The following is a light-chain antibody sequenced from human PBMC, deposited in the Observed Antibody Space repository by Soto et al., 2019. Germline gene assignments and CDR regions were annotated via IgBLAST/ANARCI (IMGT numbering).Light chain of an antibody. J-gene: IGKJ4*01. V-gene: IGKV1-9*01. CDR3: QQLNSYPPSLT. Sequence: DIQLTQSPSFLSASVGDRVTITCRASQGISSYLSWYQQKPGKAPKLLIYAASTLQSGVPSRFSGSGSGTEFHLTISSQQPEDFATYYCQQLNSYPPSLTFGGGTKVEI. CDR2: AAS. CDR1: QGISSY.